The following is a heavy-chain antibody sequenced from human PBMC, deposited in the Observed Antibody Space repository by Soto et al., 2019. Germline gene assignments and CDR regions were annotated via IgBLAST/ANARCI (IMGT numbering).Heavy chain of an antibody. CDR1: GGTFSSYP. CDR2: IIPIFGTA. Sequence: SVKVSCKPCGGTFSSYPISWVRQAPGQGLEWMGGIIPIFGTANYAQKFQGRVTITADESTSTAYMELSSLRSEDMAVYYCASSYDSSGYYSNFDYWGQGTLVTVSS. D-gene: IGHD3-22*01. J-gene: IGHJ4*02. V-gene: IGHV1-69*13. CDR3: ASSYDSSGYYSNFDY.